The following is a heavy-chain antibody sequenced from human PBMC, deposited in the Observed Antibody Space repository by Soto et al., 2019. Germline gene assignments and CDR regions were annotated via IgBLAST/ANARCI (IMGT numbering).Heavy chain of an antibody. V-gene: IGHV3-33*01. J-gene: IGHJ4*02. CDR3: ARDPYGSGSYYPDC. D-gene: IGHD3-10*01. CDR1: GFTFSSYG. Sequence: ESVGGVVQPGRSLRLSCAASGFTFSSYGMHWVRQAPGKGLEWVAVIWYDGSNKYYADSVKGRFTISRDNSKNTLYLQMNILRAEDTAVYYCARDPYGSGSYYPDCWGQGTLVTVSS. CDR2: IWYDGSNK.